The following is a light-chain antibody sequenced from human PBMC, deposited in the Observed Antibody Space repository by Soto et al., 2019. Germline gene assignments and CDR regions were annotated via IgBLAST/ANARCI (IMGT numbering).Light chain of an antibody. Sequence: DIQITQSPSYLSASVGDRVTITCRASQSISSYLNWYQQKPGKAPKLLIYAASSLQSGVPSRFVGSGSGTDFTLTISSLQPEDSAIYYCQQADTFPITFGQGTRLEIK. V-gene: IGKV1-39*01. CDR3: QQADTFPIT. CDR2: AAS. J-gene: IGKJ5*01. CDR1: QSISSY.